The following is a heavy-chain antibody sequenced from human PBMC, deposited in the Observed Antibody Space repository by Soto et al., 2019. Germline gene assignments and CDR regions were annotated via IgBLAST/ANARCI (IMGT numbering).Heavy chain of an antibody. Sequence: PGESLKISCKGSGYSFTSYWISWVRQMPGKGLEWMGRIDPSDSYTNYSPSFQGHVTISADKSISTAYLQWSSLKASDTAMYYCARLRRYCSGGSCYGMDVWGQGTTVTVSS. CDR1: GYSFTSYW. V-gene: IGHV5-10-1*01. D-gene: IGHD2-15*01. CDR3: ARLRRYCSGGSCYGMDV. J-gene: IGHJ6*02. CDR2: IDPSDSYT.